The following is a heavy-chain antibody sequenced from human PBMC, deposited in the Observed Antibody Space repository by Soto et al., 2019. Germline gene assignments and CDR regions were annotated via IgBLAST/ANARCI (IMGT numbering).Heavy chain of an antibody. J-gene: IGHJ4*02. D-gene: IGHD6-19*01. V-gene: IGHV4-34*01. CDR2: INHSGST. CDR1: GGSFSGYY. Sequence: SDTLSLTCAVYGGSFSGYYWSWIRQPPGKGLEWIGEINHSGSTNYNPSLKSRVTISVDTSKNQFSLKLSSVTAADTAVYYCATSLKKIAVAVLGYWGQGTLVTVSS. CDR3: ATSLKKIAVAVLGY.